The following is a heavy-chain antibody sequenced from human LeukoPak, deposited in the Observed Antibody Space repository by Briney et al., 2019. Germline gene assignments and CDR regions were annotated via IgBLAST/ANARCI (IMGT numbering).Heavy chain of an antibody. CDR2: ISGSGGST. J-gene: IGHJ4*02. V-gene: IGHV3-23*01. CDR1: GGSISSYY. Sequence: PSETLSLTCTVSGGSISSYYWSWVRQAPGKGLEWVSAISGSGGSTYYADSVKGRFTISRDNSKNTLYLQMNSLRAEDTAVYYCAKNPLHDYGDYFDYWGQGTLVTVSS. D-gene: IGHD4-17*01. CDR3: AKNPLHDYGDYFDY.